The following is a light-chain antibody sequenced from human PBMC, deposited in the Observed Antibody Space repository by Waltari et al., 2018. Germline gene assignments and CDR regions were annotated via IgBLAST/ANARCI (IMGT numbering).Light chain of an antibody. Sequence: SYDLTQPPPVSVSPGQTARITCSGNALPKLNSYCNKQKQAQPPLLLIYKDTQRASGIPERFSGSTSGTTVTLTISGAQAEDAADYYCQSADTDFANHVLFGGGTQLTVL. CDR2: KDT. CDR1: ALPKLN. J-gene: IGLJ2*01. V-gene: IGLV3-25*03. CDR3: QSADTDFANHVL.